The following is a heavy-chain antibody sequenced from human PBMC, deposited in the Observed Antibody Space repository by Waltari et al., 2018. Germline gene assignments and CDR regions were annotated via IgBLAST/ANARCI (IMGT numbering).Heavy chain of an antibody. CDR2: ISPILGIG. J-gene: IGHJ5*02. Sequence: QVQLVQSGAEVKKPGSSVKVSCKASGGTFSSYAISWVRPAPGQGLEWMGGISPILGIGNYAQKFQGRVTSTADESTRTAYMELRSLRSEDTAVYYCARDWGIAVAGDWWFDPWAQGTLVTVSS. D-gene: IGHD6-19*01. CDR3: ARDWGIAVAGDWWFDP. V-gene: IGHV1-69*04. CDR1: GGTFSSYA.